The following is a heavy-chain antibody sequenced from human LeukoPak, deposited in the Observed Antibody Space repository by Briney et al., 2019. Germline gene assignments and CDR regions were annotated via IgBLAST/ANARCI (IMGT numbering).Heavy chain of an antibody. J-gene: IGHJ4*02. CDR3: AKDLRYGSQQLVPGY. CDR2: ISGSGGST. Sequence: GGSLRLSCAASGFTFSSYAMSWVRQAPGRGLEWVSAISGSGGSTYYADSVKGRFTISRDNSKNTLYLQMNSLRAEDTAVYYCAKDLRYGSQQLVPGYWGQGTLVTVSS. D-gene: IGHD6-13*01. CDR1: GFTFSSYA. V-gene: IGHV3-23*01.